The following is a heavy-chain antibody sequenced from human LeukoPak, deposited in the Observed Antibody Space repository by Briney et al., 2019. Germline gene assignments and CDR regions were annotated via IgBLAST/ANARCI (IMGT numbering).Heavy chain of an antibody. CDR3: ARVGYYYDSSGYPLGAFDI. V-gene: IGHV3-53*05. D-gene: IGHD3-22*01. CDR1: GFTVSSNY. J-gene: IGHJ3*02. CDR2: IYSGGST. Sequence: PGGSLRLSCAASGFTVSSNYMSWVRQAPGKGLEWVSVIYSGGSTYYADSVKGRFTISRDNSKNTLYLQMNSLRAEDTAVYYCARVGYYYDSSGYPLGAFDIWGQGTMVTVSS.